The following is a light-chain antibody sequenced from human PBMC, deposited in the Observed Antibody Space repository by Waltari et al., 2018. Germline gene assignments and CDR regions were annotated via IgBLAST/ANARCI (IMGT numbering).Light chain of an antibody. V-gene: IGKV3-11*01. Sequence: EIVLTQSPGTLSLSPGERATLSCRASQSVTRYLAWYQQKPCLAPRLLIYDTSNRATGIPARFIGSGSGTDFSLTITSLESVDFAVYYCQQRANWPLTFGGGTKVEIK. CDR3: QQRANWPLT. CDR1: QSVTRY. J-gene: IGKJ4*01. CDR2: DTS.